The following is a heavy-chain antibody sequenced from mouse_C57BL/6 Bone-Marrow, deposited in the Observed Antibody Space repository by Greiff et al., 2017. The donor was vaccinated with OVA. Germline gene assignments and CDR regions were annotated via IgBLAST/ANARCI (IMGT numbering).Heavy chain of an antibody. J-gene: IGHJ2*01. D-gene: IGHD5-5*01. Sequence: EVKVVESGGGLVKPGGSLKLSCAASGFTFSDYGMHWVRQAPEKGLEWVAYISSGSSTIYYADTVKGRFTISRDNAKNTLFLQMTSLRSEDTAMYYCARGFHYPFDYWGQGTTLTVSS. CDR3: ARGFHYPFDY. CDR2: ISSGSSTI. CDR1: GFTFSDYG. V-gene: IGHV5-17*01.